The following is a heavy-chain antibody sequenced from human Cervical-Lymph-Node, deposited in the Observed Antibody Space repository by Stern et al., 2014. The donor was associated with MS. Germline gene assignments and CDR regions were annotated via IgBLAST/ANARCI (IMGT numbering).Heavy chain of an antibody. J-gene: IGHJ3*01. Sequence: EKMVQSGPGLVKPSQTLSLNCTVSGGSISNVGYYWTWIRQLPGKGLQLIAFISSHATSYYTPSLKILISISLDASRLPFSLQVSSVTAADTALYFCARELLHNGFDVWGQGTVVTVSS. D-gene: IGHD2-15*01. V-gene: IGHV4-31*01. CDR1: GGSISNVGYY. CDR2: ISSHATS. CDR3: ARELLHNGFDV.